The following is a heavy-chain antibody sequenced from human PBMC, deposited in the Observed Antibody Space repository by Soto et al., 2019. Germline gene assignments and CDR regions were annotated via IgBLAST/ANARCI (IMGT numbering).Heavy chain of an antibody. J-gene: IGHJ6*02. Sequence: QVQLVQSGAEVKKPGASVKVTCKASGYTFTSYAIHWVRQAPGHGLEWMGFINAADGNEKYSQDFQGRVTFNRGTSASGASMELSSLLSADTAIYYCATSSTRDWADYFFGLDVWGQGTTVTVSS. D-gene: IGHD2-2*01. CDR3: ATSSTRDWADYFFGLDV. CDR2: INAADGNE. CDR1: GYTFTSYA. V-gene: IGHV1-3*01.